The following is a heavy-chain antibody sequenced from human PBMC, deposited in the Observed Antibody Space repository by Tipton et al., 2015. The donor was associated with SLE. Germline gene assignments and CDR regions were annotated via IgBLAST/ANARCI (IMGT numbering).Heavy chain of an antibody. V-gene: IGHV3-21*01. Sequence: SLRLSCAASGFTFSSYGMHWVRQAPGKGLEWVSSISSSNSYIYYAESVKGRFTISRDNSKNTLYLQMNSLRAEDTAVYYCAPVLTCYYGMDVWGQGTTVTVSS. CDR3: APVLTCYYGMDV. J-gene: IGHJ6*02. CDR2: ISSSNSYI. CDR1: GFTFSSYG. D-gene: IGHD4/OR15-4a*01.